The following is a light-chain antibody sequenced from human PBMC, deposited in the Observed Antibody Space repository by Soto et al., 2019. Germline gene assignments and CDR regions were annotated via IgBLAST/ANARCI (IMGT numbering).Light chain of an antibody. CDR2: KAS. V-gene: IGKV1-5*03. CDR1: QSISSW. Sequence: DIPMTQSPSTLSASVGDRVTITCRASQSISSWLAWYQQKPGKAPKLLIYKASSLESGVPSRFSGSGSGTEFTLTISGLQPDDFATYYCQQYNSYSPYTFGQGTKLEIK. CDR3: QQYNSYSPYT. J-gene: IGKJ2*01.